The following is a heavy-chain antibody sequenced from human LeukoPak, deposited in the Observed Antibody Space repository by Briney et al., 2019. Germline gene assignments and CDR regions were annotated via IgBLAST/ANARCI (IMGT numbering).Heavy chain of an antibody. V-gene: IGHV3-21*01. CDR1: GFTFSSYS. D-gene: IGHD3-22*01. CDR3: AGAPYDSSGYYYY. CDR2: ISSSSSYI. J-gene: IGHJ4*02. Sequence: GGSLRLSCAASGFTFSSYSMNWVRQAPGKGLEWVSSISSSSSYIYYTDSVKGRFTISRDNAKNSLYLQMNSLRAEDTAVYYCAGAPYDSSGYYYYWGQGTLVTVSS.